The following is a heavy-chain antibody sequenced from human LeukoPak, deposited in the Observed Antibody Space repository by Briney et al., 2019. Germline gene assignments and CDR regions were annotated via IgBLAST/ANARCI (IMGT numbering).Heavy chain of an antibody. CDR2: IYYSGST. Sequence: SETLSLTCTVSGGSISSYYWSWIRQPPGKGLEWIGYIYYSGSTNYNPSLKSRVTISVDTSKNQFSLKLSSVTAADTAVYYCARELWEYDFWSGYYRHSAAFDIWGQGTMVTVSS. J-gene: IGHJ3*02. D-gene: IGHD3-3*01. V-gene: IGHV4-59*01. CDR3: ARELWEYDFWSGYYRHSAAFDI. CDR1: GGSISSYY.